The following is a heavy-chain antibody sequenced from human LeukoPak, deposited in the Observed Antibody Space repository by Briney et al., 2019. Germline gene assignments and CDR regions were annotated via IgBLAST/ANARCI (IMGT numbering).Heavy chain of an antibody. D-gene: IGHD4-11*01. CDR3: ARGGTVTDNWFGP. J-gene: IGHJ5*02. CDR2: IDLSDSYT. V-gene: IGHV5-10-1*01. Sequence: GESLRISCKGSGYSFTSYWISWVRQMPGKGLEWMGRIDLSDSYTNYSPSFQGHVTISADKSISTAYLQWSSLKASDTAMYYCARGGTVTDNWFGPWGQGTLVTVSS. CDR1: GYSFTSYW.